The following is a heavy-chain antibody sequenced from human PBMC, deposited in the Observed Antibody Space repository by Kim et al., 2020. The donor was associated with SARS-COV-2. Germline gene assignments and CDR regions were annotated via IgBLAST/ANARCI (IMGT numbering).Heavy chain of an antibody. V-gene: IGHV3-21*01. D-gene: IGHD3-10*01. CDR3: ARGWFGQVGDY. CDR2: ITVSSTHI. CDR1: GFTFNTYT. Sequence: GGSLRLSCAASGFTFNTYTMDWVRQAPGKGLEWVSSITVSSTHIYYADSVEGRFTISRDNARNLVYLQMNSLRVDDTAIYYCARGWFGQVGDYWGQGALVTVSS. J-gene: IGHJ4*02.